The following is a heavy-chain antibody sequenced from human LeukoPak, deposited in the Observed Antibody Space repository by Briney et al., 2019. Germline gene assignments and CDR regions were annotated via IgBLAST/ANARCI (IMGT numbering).Heavy chain of an antibody. D-gene: IGHD6-13*01. CDR2: IYTSGST. CDR1: GDSITSHY. Sequence: SETLSLTCTVSGDSITSHYWSWIRQPAGKGLEWIGRIYTSGSTNYNPSLKSRVTMSVDTSKNQFSLKLSSVTAADTAVYYCASGIAAAGIDYWGQGTLVTVSS. V-gene: IGHV4-4*07. CDR3: ASGIAAAGIDY. J-gene: IGHJ4*02.